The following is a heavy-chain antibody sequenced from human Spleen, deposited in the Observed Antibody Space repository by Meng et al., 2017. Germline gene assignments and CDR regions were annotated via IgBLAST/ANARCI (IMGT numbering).Heavy chain of an antibody. J-gene: IGHJ4*02. V-gene: IGHV4-34*01. Sequence: LQLQQWAVVLLHPPETFVLTCAVYGGSFSGYYWSWFRQPPGKGLEWIGEINHSGGTNYYPSLKSRVTISVDMSKNQFSLQMSSGSAAATAVYYCARGLLLAALRNWGQGTLVAVSS. CDR2: INHSGGT. CDR1: GGSFSGYY. CDR3: ARGLLLAALRN. D-gene: IGHD6-6*01.